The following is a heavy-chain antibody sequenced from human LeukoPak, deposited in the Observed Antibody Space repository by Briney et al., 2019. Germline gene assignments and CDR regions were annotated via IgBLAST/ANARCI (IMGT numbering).Heavy chain of an antibody. J-gene: IGHJ4*02. D-gene: IGHD6-6*01. CDR1: GGSISSYY. CDR2: IYNSGST. CDR3: ARGTHTPYSSSAGGDYYFDY. V-gene: IGHV4-4*07. Sequence: SETLSLTCTVSGGSISSYYWSWIRQPAGKGLEWIGRIYNSGSTNYNPPLKSRVTMSVDTSKNQFSLKLSSVTAADTAVYYCARGTHTPYSSSAGGDYYFDYWGQGTLVTVSS.